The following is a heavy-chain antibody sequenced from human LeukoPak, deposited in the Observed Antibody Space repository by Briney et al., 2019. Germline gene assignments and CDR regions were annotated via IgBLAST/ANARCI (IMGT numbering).Heavy chain of an antibody. V-gene: IGHV3-33*01. Sequence: GSLRLSCSAAGFTFSSHGMHRVRPAPGKGLEWGAVIWYDGSNKYYADSVKGRFTISRDNSKNTLYLQMNSLRAEDTAVYYCARDFCSGGSCYFFDYWGQGTLVTVSS. CDR3: ARDFCSGGSCYFFDY. D-gene: IGHD2-15*01. CDR1: GFTFSSHG. CDR2: IWYDGSNK. J-gene: IGHJ4*02.